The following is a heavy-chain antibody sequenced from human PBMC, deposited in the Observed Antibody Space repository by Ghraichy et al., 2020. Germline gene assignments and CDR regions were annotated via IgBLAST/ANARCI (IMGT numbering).Heavy chain of an antibody. J-gene: IGHJ6*02. CDR3: ASLPTVTTGYYYYYGMDV. V-gene: IGHV4-34*01. CDR2: INHSGST. CDR1: GGSFSGYY. Sequence: TLSLTCAVYGGSFSGYYWSWIRQPPGKGLEWIGEINHSGSTNYNPSLKSRVTISVDTSKNQFSLKLSSVTAADTAVYYCASLPTVTTGYYYYYGMDVWGQGTTVTVSS. D-gene: IGHD4-17*01.